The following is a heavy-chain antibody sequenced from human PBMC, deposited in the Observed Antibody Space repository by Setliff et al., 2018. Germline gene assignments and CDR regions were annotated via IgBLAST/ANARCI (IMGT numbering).Heavy chain of an antibody. CDR3: ATLPYSSGPLHDH. D-gene: IGHD6-19*01. CDR2: IYSTETT. CDR1: GGTFSDYY. V-gene: IGHV4-4*07. Sequence: SETLSLTCAASGGTFSDYYWTWVRQPAGKGLEWIGHIYSTETTSYSPSLKSRVTISADTSKNQFSLQLSSVTATDTAVYYCATLPYSSGPLHDHWGQGIMVTVSS. J-gene: IGHJ5*02.